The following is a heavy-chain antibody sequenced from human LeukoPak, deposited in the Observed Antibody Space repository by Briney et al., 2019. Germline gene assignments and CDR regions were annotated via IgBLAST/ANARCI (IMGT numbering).Heavy chain of an antibody. CDR2: ISSSSSYI. Sequence: GGSLRLSCAASGFTFSSYSMNWVRQAPGKGLEWVSSISSSSSYIYYADSVKGRFTISRDNAKNSLYLQMNSLRAEDTAVYYCARDLFDWSDYYYYMDVWGKGTTVTVSS. J-gene: IGHJ6*03. CDR3: ARDLFDWSDYYYYMDV. D-gene: IGHD3-9*01. V-gene: IGHV3-21*01. CDR1: GFTFSSYS.